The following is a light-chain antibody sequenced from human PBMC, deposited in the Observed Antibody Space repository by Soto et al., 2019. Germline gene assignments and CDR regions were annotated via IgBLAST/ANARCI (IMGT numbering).Light chain of an antibody. V-gene: IGLV2-14*01. J-gene: IGLJ2*01. CDR1: SSDVGGYNY. CDR3: SSYTSSTTLV. Sequence: QSALTQPASVSGSPGQSITISCTGTSSDVGGYNYVSWYQQHPGKAPKLMIYEVNRPSGVSKRFSGSKSGNTASLTISGLQAEDEADYYCSSYTSSTTLVFGGGTKVTVL. CDR2: EV.